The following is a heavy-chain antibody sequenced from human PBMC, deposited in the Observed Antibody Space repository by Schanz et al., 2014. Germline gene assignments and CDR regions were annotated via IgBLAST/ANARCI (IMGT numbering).Heavy chain of an antibody. CDR2: ISGSGAST. J-gene: IGHJ6*02. CDR3: ARDGGEVVRGVIEGVNHYYYGMDV. Sequence: EVQLLESGGGFVQPGGSLRLSCVASGVTFSSYAMSWVRQASGKGLEWVSAISGSGASTYYADSVKGRFTISRDNSKNTLYLQMNSLRAEDTAVYYCARDGGEVVRGVIEGVNHYYYGMDVWGQGTTVTVSS. D-gene: IGHD3-10*01. V-gene: IGHV3-23*01. CDR1: GVTFSSYA.